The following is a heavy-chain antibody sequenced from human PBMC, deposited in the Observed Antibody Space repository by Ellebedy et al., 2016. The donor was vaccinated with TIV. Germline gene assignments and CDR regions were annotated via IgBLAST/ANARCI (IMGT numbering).Heavy chain of an antibody. D-gene: IGHD6-19*01. CDR1: GFSLSTTRVS. Sequence: SGPTLVKPTQTLTLTCTFSGFSLSTTRVSVSWIRQPPGKALEWLARIDWDDDKNFNTSLRTRLTISKDTSKNQVVLTMTNMDPVDTATYYCARTDGSGWAFDSWGQGTLVTVSS. CDR2: IDWDDDK. J-gene: IGHJ4*02. V-gene: IGHV2-70*11. CDR3: ARTDGSGWAFDS.